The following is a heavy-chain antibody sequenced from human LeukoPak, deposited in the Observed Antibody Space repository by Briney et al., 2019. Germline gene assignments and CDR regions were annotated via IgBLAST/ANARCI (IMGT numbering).Heavy chain of an antibody. D-gene: IGHD3-22*01. Sequence: SETLSLTCTVSGGSISSYYWSWIRQPPGKGLEGIGYIYTSGSTNYNPSLKSRVTISVDTSKNQFSLKLSSVTAADTAVYYCARYPPYYHDSNGYYRRCDGFDIWGQGTMVTVSS. CDR3: ARYPPYYHDSNGYYRRCDGFDI. CDR2: IYTSGST. V-gene: IGHV4-4*09. J-gene: IGHJ3*02. CDR1: GGSISSYY.